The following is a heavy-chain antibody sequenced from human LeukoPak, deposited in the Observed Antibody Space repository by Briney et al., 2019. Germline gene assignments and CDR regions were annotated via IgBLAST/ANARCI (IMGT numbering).Heavy chain of an antibody. CDR3: ARGPVVVVPAAMRWFDP. CDR1: GGSFSGYY. Sequence: SETLSLTCAVYGGSFSGYYWSWIRQPPGKGPEWIGEINHSGSTNYNPSLKSRVTISVDTSKNQFSLKLSSVTAADTAVYYCARGPVVVVPAAMRWFDPWGQGTLVTVSS. V-gene: IGHV4-34*01. J-gene: IGHJ5*02. CDR2: INHSGST. D-gene: IGHD2-2*01.